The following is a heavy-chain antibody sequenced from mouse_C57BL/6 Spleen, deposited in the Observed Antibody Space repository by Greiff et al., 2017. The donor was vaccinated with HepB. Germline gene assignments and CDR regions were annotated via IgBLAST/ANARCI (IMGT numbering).Heavy chain of an antibody. CDR1: GYAFSSYW. V-gene: IGHV1-80*01. Sequence: VQLQQSGAELVKPGASVKISCKASGYAFSSYWMNWVKQRPGKGLEWIGQIYPGDGDTNYNGKFKGKATLTADKSSSTAYMQLSSLTSEDSAVYFWARDHYYGSRPYWYFDVWGTGTTVTVSS. CDR3: ARDHYYGSRPYWYFDV. CDR2: IYPGDGDT. J-gene: IGHJ1*03. D-gene: IGHD1-1*01.